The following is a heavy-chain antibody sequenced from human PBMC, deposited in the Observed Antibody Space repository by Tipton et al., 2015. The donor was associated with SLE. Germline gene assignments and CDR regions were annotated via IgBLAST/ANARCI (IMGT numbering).Heavy chain of an antibody. Sequence: TLSLTCTVSGGSISSSSYYWGWIRQPPGKGLEWIGSIYYSGSTYYNPSLKSRVTISVDTSKNQFSLKLSSVTAADTAVYYCARLGRRGYCSGGSCYVDYWGQGTLVTVSS. CDR3: ARLGRRGYCSGGSCYVDY. CDR1: GGSISSSSYY. J-gene: IGHJ4*02. CDR2: IYYSGST. D-gene: IGHD2-15*01. V-gene: IGHV4-39*07.